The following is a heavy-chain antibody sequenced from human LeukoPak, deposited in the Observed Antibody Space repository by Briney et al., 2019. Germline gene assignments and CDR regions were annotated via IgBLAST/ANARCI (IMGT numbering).Heavy chain of an antibody. V-gene: IGHV3-53*01. Sequence: GGSLRLSCAASGFTVSSNYMSWVRQAPGKGLEWVSVIYSGGSTYYADSVKGRFTISRDNSKNTLYLQMNSLRAEDTAVYYCARDPACSSTSCYTQPIDYWGQGTLVTVSS. J-gene: IGHJ4*02. CDR2: IYSGGST. CDR1: GFTVSSNY. D-gene: IGHD2-2*02. CDR3: ARDPACSSTSCYTQPIDY.